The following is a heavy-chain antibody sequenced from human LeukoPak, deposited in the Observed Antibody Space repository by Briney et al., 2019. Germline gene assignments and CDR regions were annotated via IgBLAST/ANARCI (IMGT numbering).Heavy chain of an antibody. J-gene: IGHJ4*02. Sequence: GESLKISCKGSGYSFTSYWIGWGRPMAGKGLEWMGIIYPGDSDTRYSPSFQGQATISADKSISTAYLQWSSLKASDTAMYYCARRVGATNPTDYWGQGTLVTVSS. CDR1: GYSFTSYW. CDR2: IYPGDSDT. V-gene: IGHV5-51*01. D-gene: IGHD1-26*01. CDR3: ARRVGATNPTDY.